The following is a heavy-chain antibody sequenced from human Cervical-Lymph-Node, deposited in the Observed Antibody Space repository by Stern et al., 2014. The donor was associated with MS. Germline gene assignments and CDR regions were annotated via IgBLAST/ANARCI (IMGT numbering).Heavy chain of an antibody. CDR3: ARDLQAAATNYYYGMDV. CDR2: INTHSGST. D-gene: IGHD2-15*01. CDR1: GYTFTHFF. V-gene: IGHV1-46*01. Sequence: MQLVESGAEVKKPGASVKVSCKASGYTFTHFFIHWVRQAPGQGLEWMGHINTHSGSTAYAQIVQGRVTMARDTSTSKVYMELSSLRSDDTSVFYCARDLQAAATNYYYGMDVWGQGTTVTVSS. J-gene: IGHJ6*02.